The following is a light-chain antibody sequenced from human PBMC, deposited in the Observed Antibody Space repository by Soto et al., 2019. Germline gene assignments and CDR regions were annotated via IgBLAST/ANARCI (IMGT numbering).Light chain of an antibody. CDR1: SSDIGGYNY. J-gene: IGLJ1*01. V-gene: IGLV2-14*01. CDR2: EVS. Sequence: SVLTQPASVSGSPGQSITISCTGTSSDIGGYNYVSWYQQHPGKAPKLMIYEVSHRPSGVSNRFSGSKSGNTASLTISGLQAEDEADYYCSSYRSSSTFYSTFYVFGTGTKVTVL. CDR3: SSYRSSSTFYSTFYV.